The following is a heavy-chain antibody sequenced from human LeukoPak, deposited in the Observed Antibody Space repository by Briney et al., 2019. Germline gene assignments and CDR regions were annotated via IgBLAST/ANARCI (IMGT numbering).Heavy chain of an antibody. CDR1: GYSLTTYY. CDR2: INPSGGST. D-gene: IGHD6-13*01. CDR3: ARDPIAAAGTVGYYYGMDV. V-gene: IGHV1-46*01. J-gene: IGHJ6*02. Sequence: ASVKVSCKASGYSLTTYYMHWVRQAPGQGLEWMAIINPSGGSTNYAQKFQGRVTMTRDTPTNTVYMELSSLRTEDTAVYYCARDPIAAAGTVGYYYGMDVWGQGTTVTVSS.